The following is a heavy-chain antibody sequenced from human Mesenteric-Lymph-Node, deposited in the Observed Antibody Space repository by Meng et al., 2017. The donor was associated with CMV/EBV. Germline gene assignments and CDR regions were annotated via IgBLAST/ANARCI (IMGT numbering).Heavy chain of an antibody. V-gene: IGHV3-23*01. Sequence: GGSLRLSCAASGFTFSSYDMSWVRQAPGKGLEWVSCISNTGNSRYHADSVKGRFTIFRDNSKNILYLQMNSLRPEDTAVYYCARDWKDIVVVPATYVFDIWGQGTMVTVSS. CDR1: GFTFSSYD. CDR3: ARDWKDIVVVPATYVFDI. J-gene: IGHJ3*02. CDR2: ISNTGNSR. D-gene: IGHD2-2*01.